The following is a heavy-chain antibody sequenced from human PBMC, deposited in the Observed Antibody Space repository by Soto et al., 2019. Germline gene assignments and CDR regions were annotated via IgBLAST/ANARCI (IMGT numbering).Heavy chain of an antibody. J-gene: IGHJ6*02. CDR2: ISSSSSYI. CDR3: ARDDDGDYVFLYYYYGMDV. Sequence: GGSLRLSCAASGFTFSSYSMNWVRQAPRKGLEWVSSISSSSSYIYYADSVKGRFTISRDNAKNSLYLQMNSLRAEDTAVYYCARDDDGDYVFLYYYYGMDVWGQGTTVTVSS. D-gene: IGHD4-17*01. V-gene: IGHV3-21*01. CDR1: GFTFSSYS.